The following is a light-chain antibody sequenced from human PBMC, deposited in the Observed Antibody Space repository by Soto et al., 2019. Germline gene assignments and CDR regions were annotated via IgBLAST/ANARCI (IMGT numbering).Light chain of an antibody. Sequence: DIQMTQSPSTLPASVGDRVTITCRASQSISSWLAWYQQKPGKAPKLLIYDASSLESGVPSRFSGSGSGTEFTLIISNLQPDDFATYYCQQYNSYPRTFGQGTKVDIK. CDR1: QSISSW. CDR3: QQYNSYPRT. J-gene: IGKJ1*01. CDR2: DAS. V-gene: IGKV1-5*01.